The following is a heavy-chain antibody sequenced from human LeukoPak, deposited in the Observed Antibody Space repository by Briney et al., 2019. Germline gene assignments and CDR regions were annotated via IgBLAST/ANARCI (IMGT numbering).Heavy chain of an antibody. CDR1: GFTFSSCG. J-gene: IGHJ6*03. Sequence: GGSLRLSCAASGFTFSSCGMSWVRQAPGKGLEWVSGVGGSAINTYYADSVKGRFTISRDNSKNTLYLQMNSLRAEDTAVYYCAKRRGLELLYYYYMDVWGKGTTVTVSS. V-gene: IGHV3-23*01. D-gene: IGHD1-7*01. CDR2: VGGSAINT. CDR3: AKRRGLELLYYYYMDV.